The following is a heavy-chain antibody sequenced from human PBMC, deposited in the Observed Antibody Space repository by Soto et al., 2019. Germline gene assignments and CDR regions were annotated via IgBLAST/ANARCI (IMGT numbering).Heavy chain of an antibody. J-gene: IGHJ4*02. V-gene: IGHV4-39*01. CDR3: ASSSPFHY. CDR2: IYYSGNT. CDR1: SASLSSSTYY. D-gene: IGHD6-6*01. Sequence: SETLSLTCSVSSASLSSSTYYWSWIRQPPGRGPEWIGSIYYSGNTYYKPSLKSRVSISIDTSRNQFSLKLTSVTAADPGVYNCASSSPFHYWGPGTLVPVSP.